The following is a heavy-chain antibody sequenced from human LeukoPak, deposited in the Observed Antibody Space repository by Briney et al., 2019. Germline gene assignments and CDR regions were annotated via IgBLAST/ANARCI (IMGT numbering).Heavy chain of an antibody. D-gene: IGHD2-2*01. J-gene: IGHJ4*02. CDR1: GFTFSRYA. CDR2: INTDSSDI. Sequence: GGSLRLSCAASGFTFSRYAMNWVRQAPGKGLEWVSYINTDSSDIHYADSVKGRFTISRDNAKNTLYLQLSSLRAEDSGVYYCARDTFQPGLIDSWGQGTLVTVSS. CDR3: ARDTFQPGLIDS. V-gene: IGHV3-21*05.